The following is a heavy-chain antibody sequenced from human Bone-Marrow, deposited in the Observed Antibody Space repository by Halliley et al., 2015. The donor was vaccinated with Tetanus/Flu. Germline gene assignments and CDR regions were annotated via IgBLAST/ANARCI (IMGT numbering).Heavy chain of an antibody. J-gene: IGHJ5*01. CDR1: RFAFSTYG. CDR3: ARTRSLGSNWFDS. D-gene: IGHD3-10*01. V-gene: IGHV3-48*04. CDR2: ISGSSDGI. Sequence: SLRLSCAASRFAFSTYGMHWVRQAPGKGLEWVSYISGSSDGIYYADSVKGRFTISRDNTKNSLYLHMNSLTAEDTALYYCARTRSLGSNWFDSWGQGTLVTVSS.